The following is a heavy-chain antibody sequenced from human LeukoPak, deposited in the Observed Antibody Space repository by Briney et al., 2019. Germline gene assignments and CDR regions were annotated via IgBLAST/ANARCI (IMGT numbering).Heavy chain of an antibody. Sequence: SETLSLTCTLSGGSISSYYWSWIRQPPGKGLEWIGYIYYSGSTNYNPSLNSRVTISVDTSKNQFSLKLSSVTAADTAVYYCARAQWGIAAAGYDYWGQGTLVTVSS. CDR2: IYYSGST. J-gene: IGHJ4*02. V-gene: IGHV4-59*01. CDR1: GGSISSYY. D-gene: IGHD6-13*01. CDR3: ARAQWGIAAAGYDY.